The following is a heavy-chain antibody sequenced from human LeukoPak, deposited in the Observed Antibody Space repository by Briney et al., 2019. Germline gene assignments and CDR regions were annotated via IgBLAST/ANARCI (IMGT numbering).Heavy chain of an antibody. D-gene: IGHD6-19*01. CDR1: GGSISSGSYY. V-gene: IGHV4-61*02. CDR3: AREARWVPGAVAGQN. CDR2: IYTSGST. J-gene: IGHJ4*02. Sequence: KSSETLSLTCTVSGGSISSGSYYWSWIRQPAGKGLEWIGRIYTSGSTNYNPSLKSRVTISVDTSKNQFSLKLSSVTAADTAVYYCAREARWVPGAVAGQNWGXGTLVTVSS.